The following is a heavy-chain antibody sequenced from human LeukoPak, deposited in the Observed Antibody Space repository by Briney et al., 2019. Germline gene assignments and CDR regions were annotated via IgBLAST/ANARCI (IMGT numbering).Heavy chain of an antibody. CDR2: INPNSGGA. V-gene: IGHV1-2*02. CDR1: GSTFTDYY. CDR3: ARVGTRGVNYYYYMDV. Sequence: SVKVSCKASGSTFTDYYMYWVRQAPGQGLEWMGWINPNSGGANYAQKFQGRVTMTRDTSISTAYMELSRLRSDDTAVYYCARVGTRGVNYYYYMDVWGKGTTVTISS. D-gene: IGHD3-10*01. J-gene: IGHJ6*03.